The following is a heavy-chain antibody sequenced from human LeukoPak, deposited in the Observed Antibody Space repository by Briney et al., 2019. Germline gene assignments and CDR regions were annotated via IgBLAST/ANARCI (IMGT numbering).Heavy chain of an antibody. CDR3: ARFEYSSSWLDY. CDR2: IYYSGST. V-gene: IGHV4-59*12. Sequence: SETLSLTCTVSGGSISSYYWSWIRQPPGKGLEWIGYIYYSGSTYYNPSLKSRVTISVDTSKNQFSLKLSSVTAADTAVYYCARFEYSSSWLDYWGQGTLVTVSS. J-gene: IGHJ4*02. CDR1: GGSISSYY. D-gene: IGHD6-13*01.